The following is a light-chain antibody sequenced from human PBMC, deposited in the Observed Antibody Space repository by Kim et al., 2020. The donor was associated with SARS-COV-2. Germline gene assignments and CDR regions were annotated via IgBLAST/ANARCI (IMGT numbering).Light chain of an antibody. CDR3: QQYGSSPGT. CDR2: GAS. V-gene: IGKV3-20*01. Sequence: SHVERATLSRRASQSVSSSYLAWDQQKPGQAPRLLIYGASSRATGIPDRFSGSGSGTDFTLTISRLEPEDFAVYYCQQYGSSPGTFGQGTKVDIK. J-gene: IGKJ1*01. CDR1: QSVSSSY.